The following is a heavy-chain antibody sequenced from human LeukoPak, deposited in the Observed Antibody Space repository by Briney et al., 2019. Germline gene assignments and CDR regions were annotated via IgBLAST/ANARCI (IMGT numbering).Heavy chain of an antibody. D-gene: IGHD1-26*01. Sequence: GGSLRLSCAASEFTFSNYAMSWVRQAPGKGLEWVSGSTGTGYSTYYADSVKGRFTISRDNSKNTLYLQMNSLRAEDTAVYYCAKDRYSGSYYGLFDYWGQGTLVTVSS. V-gene: IGHV3-23*01. CDR2: STGTGYST. CDR3: AKDRYSGSYYGLFDY. CDR1: EFTFSNYA. J-gene: IGHJ4*02.